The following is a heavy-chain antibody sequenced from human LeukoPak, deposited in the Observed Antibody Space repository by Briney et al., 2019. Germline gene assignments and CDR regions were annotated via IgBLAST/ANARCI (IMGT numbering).Heavy chain of an antibody. CDR1: GGSISSYY. CDR2: IYYSGST. V-gene: IGHV4-59*12. J-gene: IGHJ4*02. D-gene: IGHD1-26*01. CDR3: ARDQGGSYYFDY. Sequence: SETLSLTCTVSGGSISSYYWSWIRRPPGKGLEWIGYIYYSGSTNYNPSLKSRVTISVDTSKNQFSLKLSSVTAADTAVYYCARDQGGSYYFDYWGQGTLVTVSS.